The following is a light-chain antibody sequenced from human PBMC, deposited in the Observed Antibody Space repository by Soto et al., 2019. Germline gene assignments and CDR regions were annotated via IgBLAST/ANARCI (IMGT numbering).Light chain of an antibody. V-gene: IGKV1-39*01. CDR1: QDIVNS. Sequence: DIQMTQSPSSLSASVGDRVTISCHASQDIVNSLNWYQQKPGKAPTVLIYGASSLQSGVPLRFSGSGSGTDFTLTISSLQPEDFATYYCQESFTTLWWTCGQGTKVDIK. CDR2: GAS. CDR3: QESFTTLWWT. J-gene: IGKJ1*01.